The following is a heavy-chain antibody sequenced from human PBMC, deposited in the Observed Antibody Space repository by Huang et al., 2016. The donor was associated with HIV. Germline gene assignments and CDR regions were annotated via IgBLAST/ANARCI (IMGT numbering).Heavy chain of an antibody. D-gene: IGHD3-3*01. CDR1: GFTFGSFG. V-gene: IGHV3-30*02. J-gene: IGHJ4*02. CDR3: AKDLTYTFGRHFDY. CDR2: IRYDGNNY. Sequence: QVQLVESGGGVVQPGGSLRLSCTASGFTFGSFGMHWVRQAPGKGMEWVAFIRYDGNNYYYADSVRGRFTISRDNSKYTLYLQMNRLRPDDSAVYYCAKDLTYTFGRHFDYWGRGTLVTVSS.